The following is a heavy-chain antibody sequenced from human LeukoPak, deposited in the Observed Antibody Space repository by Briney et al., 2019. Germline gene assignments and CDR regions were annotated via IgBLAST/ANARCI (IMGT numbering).Heavy chain of an antibody. CDR1: GYTFTSYG. CDR2: ISAYNGNT. Sequence: GASVKVSCKASGYTFTSYGISWVRQAPGQGLEWMGWISAYNGNTNYAQKLQGRVTMTTDTSASTAYMELSSLRSEDTAVYYCARVRWHDSSSWSTFDYWGQGTLVTVSS. D-gene: IGHD6-13*01. CDR3: ARVRWHDSSSWSTFDY. J-gene: IGHJ4*02. V-gene: IGHV1-18*01.